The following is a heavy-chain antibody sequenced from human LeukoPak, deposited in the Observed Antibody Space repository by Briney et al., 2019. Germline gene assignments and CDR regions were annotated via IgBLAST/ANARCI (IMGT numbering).Heavy chain of an antibody. CDR3: VRDRGALQYFDY. V-gene: IGHV3-33*01. CDR1: GFTFRNHG. J-gene: IGHJ4*02. CDR2: IWYDGGNK. D-gene: IGHD5-24*01. Sequence: PGGSLRLSCAASGFTFRNHGMHWVRQAPGKGLEWVAIIWYDGGNKYYADSVNGRFTIPRDNSKNTLFLQMNSLRAEDTAVYYCVRDRGALQYFDYWGQGTLVTVSS.